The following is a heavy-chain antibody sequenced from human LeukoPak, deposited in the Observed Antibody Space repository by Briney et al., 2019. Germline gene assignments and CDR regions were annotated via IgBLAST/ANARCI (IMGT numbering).Heavy chain of an antibody. Sequence: QPGGSLRLSCAASGFTFSTYWMTWVRQAPGKGLEWVANIKQDGSAKYYVDSLRGQFSISRDNVKNSLFLQMNSLSAEDTAVYYCARCPYDSTGYYSVPSHLDYWGQGTLVTVSS. V-gene: IGHV3-7*01. CDR3: ARCPYDSTGYYSVPSHLDY. J-gene: IGHJ4*02. D-gene: IGHD3-22*01. CDR2: IKQDGSAK. CDR1: GFTFSTYW.